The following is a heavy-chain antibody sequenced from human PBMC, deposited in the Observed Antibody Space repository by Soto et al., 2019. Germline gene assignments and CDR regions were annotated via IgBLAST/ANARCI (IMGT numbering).Heavy chain of an antibody. Sequence: QVQLVQSGAEVKKPGASVKVSCKVSGYTLTELSMHWVRQAPGKGLEWMGGFDPEDGETIYAQKYQGRVTMTEDTSTDTAYMELSSLRSEDTAVYYCTTRASYYDDYEYYYMDVWGKGTTVTVSS. CDR1: GYTLTELS. D-gene: IGHD3-3*01. CDR2: FDPEDGET. V-gene: IGHV1-24*01. J-gene: IGHJ6*03. CDR3: TTRASYYDDYEYYYMDV.